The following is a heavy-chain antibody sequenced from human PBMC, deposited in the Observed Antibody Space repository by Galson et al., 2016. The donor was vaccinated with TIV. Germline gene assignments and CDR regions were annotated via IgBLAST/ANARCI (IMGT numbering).Heavy chain of an antibody. CDR2: IYESGTT. CDR3: IREGSTVTMHHYFGMDV. J-gene: IGHJ6*02. V-gene: IGHV4-38-2*02. CDR1: GYF. Sequence: GYFWGWIRQPPGKGLQWIGSIYESGTTYSNPSLKSRLTMSVDTSKNQFSLKLSSVTAADTAVYYCIREGSTVTMHHYFGMDVWGQGTSVTVSS. D-gene: IGHD4-17*01.